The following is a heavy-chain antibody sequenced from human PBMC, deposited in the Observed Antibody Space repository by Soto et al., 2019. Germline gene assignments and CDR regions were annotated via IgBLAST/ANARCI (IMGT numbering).Heavy chain of an antibody. V-gene: IGHV1-2*04. Sequence: QVQLVQSGAEVKKPGASVKVSCKASGYTFTGYFMHWVRQAPGRGLEWMGWINPNSGGTNYARKFQGWLTLTRDTSVSTAYMELSRLKSDDTAVYYCATLTSSSCSSDAFDIWGQGTFVSVSS. CDR1: GYTFTGYF. CDR3: ATLTSSSCSSDAFDI. CDR2: INPNSGGT. D-gene: IGHD6-13*01. J-gene: IGHJ3*02.